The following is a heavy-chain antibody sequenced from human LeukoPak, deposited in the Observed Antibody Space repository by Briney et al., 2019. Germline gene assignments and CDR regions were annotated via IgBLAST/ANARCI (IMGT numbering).Heavy chain of an antibody. J-gene: IGHJ4*02. D-gene: IGHD2-2*02. CDR3: ARRYCNSTSCYNFDY. CDR1: GYTFTGYY. CDR2: INPNSGGT. V-gene: IGHV1-2*02. Sequence: ASVKVSCKASGYTFTGYYMHWVRRAPGQGLEWMGWINPNSGGTNYAQKFQGRVTMTRDTSISTAYMELSRLRSDDTAVYYCARRYCNSTSCYNFDYWGQGTLVTVSS.